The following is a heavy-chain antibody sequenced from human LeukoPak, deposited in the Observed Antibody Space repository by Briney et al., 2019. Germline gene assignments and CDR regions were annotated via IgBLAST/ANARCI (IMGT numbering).Heavy chain of an antibody. D-gene: IGHD7-27*01. Sequence: ASVKVSCKASGYTFTGYYMHWVRQAPGQGLEWMGWINPNSGGTNYAQKFQGRDTMTRDTSISTAYMELSRLRSDDTAVYYCAREPRCQADLGCYYYMDVWGKGTTVTVSS. CDR3: AREPRCQADLGCYYYMDV. CDR2: INPNSGGT. CDR1: GYTFTGYY. V-gene: IGHV1-2*02. J-gene: IGHJ6*03.